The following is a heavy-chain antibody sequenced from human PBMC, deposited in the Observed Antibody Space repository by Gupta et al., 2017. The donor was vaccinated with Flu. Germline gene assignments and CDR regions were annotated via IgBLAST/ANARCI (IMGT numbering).Heavy chain of an antibody. V-gene: IGHV3-23*01. J-gene: IGHJ4*02. D-gene: IGHD2-15*01. CDR1: GFSFITYA. CDR3: AKATDGFCGGGNCYSLDS. CDR2: ISGSGGVT. Sequence: EVQLLESGGGLGQPGGSLRLSCEASGFSFITYAMPWVRQAPGKGLGWVATISGSGGVTNHTDAVKGRFTVSRDNSRNTLYLQMNSLRAEDTAVYFCAKATDGFCGGGNCYSLDSWGQGTLVTVSA.